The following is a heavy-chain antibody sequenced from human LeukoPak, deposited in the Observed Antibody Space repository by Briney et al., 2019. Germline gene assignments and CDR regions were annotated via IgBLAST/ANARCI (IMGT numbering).Heavy chain of an antibody. CDR1: GGSISSSNW. Sequence: SGTLSLTCAVSGGSISSSNWWSWVRQPPGKGLEWIGEIYHSGSTNYNPSLKSRVTISVDKSKNQFSLELSSVTAADTAVYYCARDPVRTWLLQHDAFDIWGQGTMVTVSS. CDR2: IYHSGST. D-gene: IGHD3-22*01. J-gene: IGHJ3*02. V-gene: IGHV4-4*02. CDR3: ARDPVRTWLLQHDAFDI.